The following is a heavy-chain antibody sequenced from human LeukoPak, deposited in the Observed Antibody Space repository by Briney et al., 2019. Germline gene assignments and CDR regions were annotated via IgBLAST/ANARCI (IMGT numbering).Heavy chain of an antibody. J-gene: IGHJ5*02. Sequence: GEPLNISCKRSGYSFTSYWIGWVRQMPGKGLEWMRIIYPGDSDTRYSPSFQGQVTISADKSISTAYLQWSSLKASDTAMYYCAKLRGGYSYGYPNWFDPWGQGTLVTVSS. D-gene: IGHD5-18*01. V-gene: IGHV5-51*01. CDR2: IYPGDSDT. CDR3: AKLRGGYSYGYPNWFDP. CDR1: GYSFTSYW.